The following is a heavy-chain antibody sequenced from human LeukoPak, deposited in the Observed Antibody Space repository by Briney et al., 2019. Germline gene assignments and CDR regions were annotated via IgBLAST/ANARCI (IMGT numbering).Heavy chain of an antibody. CDR1: GLTFYTYA. CDR2: IKQDGSEK. Sequence: GGSLRLSCSVSGLTFYTYAMSWVRQAPGKGLEWVANIKQDGSEKYYVDSVKGRFTISRDNAKNSLYLQMNSLRAEDTAVYYCAREIAAAGDYFDYWGQGTLVTVSS. V-gene: IGHV3-7*01. J-gene: IGHJ4*02. D-gene: IGHD6-13*01. CDR3: AREIAAAGDYFDY.